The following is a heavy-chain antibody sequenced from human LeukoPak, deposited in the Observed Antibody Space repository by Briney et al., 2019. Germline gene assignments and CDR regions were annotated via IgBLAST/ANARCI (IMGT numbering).Heavy chain of an antibody. Sequence: YTFTGXXMHWVRQAXGQGLKWMGWINPNSGGTNYAQKFQGRVTMTRDTSISTAYMELSRLRSDDTAVYYCARVFLSGYYPWGQGTLVTVSS. CDR3: ARVFLSGYYP. V-gene: IGHV1-2*02. CDR2: INPNSGGT. CDR1: YTFTGXX. D-gene: IGHD3-3*01. J-gene: IGHJ5*02.